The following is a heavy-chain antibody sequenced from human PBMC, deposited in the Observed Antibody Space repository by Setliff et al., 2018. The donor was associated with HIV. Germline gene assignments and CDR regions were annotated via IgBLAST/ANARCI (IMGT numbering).Heavy chain of an antibody. CDR3: ARDPAPSSSASYFQH. J-gene: IGHJ1*01. D-gene: IGHD6-6*01. CDR2: INPRSGST. V-gene: IGHV1-46*01. CDR1: GYNFITYY. Sequence: ASVKVSCKASGYNFITYYIHWVRQAPGQGLEWMGLINPRSGSTNYGQKFQDRVTMTRDTSTSTVYMELSSLRSEDTAVYYCARDPAPSSSASYFQHWGQGTPVTVSS.